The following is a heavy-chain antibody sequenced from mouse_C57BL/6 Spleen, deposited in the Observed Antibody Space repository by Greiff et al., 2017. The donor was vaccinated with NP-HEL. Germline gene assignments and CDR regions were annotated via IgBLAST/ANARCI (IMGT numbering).Heavy chain of an antibody. V-gene: IGHV1-69*01. D-gene: IGHD1-1*01. CDR3: ARYDYGSSLDY. J-gene: IGHJ2*01. Sequence: VQLQQPGAELVMPGASVKLSCKASGYTFTSYWMHWVKQRPGQGLEWIGEIDPSDSYTNYNQKFKGKSTLTVDKSSSTAYMQLSSLTSEDSAVYYCARYDYGSSLDYWGQGTTLTVSS. CDR2: IDPSDSYT. CDR1: GYTFTSYW.